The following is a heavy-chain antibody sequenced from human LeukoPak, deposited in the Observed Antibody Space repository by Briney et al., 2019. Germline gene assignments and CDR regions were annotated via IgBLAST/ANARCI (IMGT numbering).Heavy chain of an antibody. D-gene: IGHD2-15*01. J-gene: IGHJ5*02. Sequence: PSETLSLTCAVSGGSISSGGYSWSWIRQPPGKGLEWIGYIYHSGSTYYNPSLKSRVTMSIDTSENRFSLNLNPVTAADTAVYYCARGFRYCSGGSCYPGVNWFDPWGQGTLVTVSS. CDR1: GGSISSGGYS. V-gene: IGHV4-30-2*01. CDR2: IYHSGST. CDR3: ARGFRYCSGGSCYPGVNWFDP.